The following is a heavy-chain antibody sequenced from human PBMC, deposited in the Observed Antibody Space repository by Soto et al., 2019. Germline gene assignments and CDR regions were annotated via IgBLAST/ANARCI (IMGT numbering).Heavy chain of an antibody. J-gene: IGHJ5*02. CDR3: IDYYDSSGYYP. V-gene: IGHV3-15*01. CDR2: IKSKTDGGTT. D-gene: IGHD3-22*01. Sequence: WGSLRLSCAASGFTFSNAWMSWVRQAPGKGLEWVGRIKSKTDGGTTDYAAPVKGRFTISRDDSKNTLYLQMNSLKTEDTAVYYCIDYYDSSGYYPWGQGTLVTVSS. CDR1: GFTFSNAW.